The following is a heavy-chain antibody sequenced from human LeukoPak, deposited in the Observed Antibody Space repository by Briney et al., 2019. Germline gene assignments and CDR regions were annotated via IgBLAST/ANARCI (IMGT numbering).Heavy chain of an antibody. CDR1: GFTFNDYA. J-gene: IGHJ5*02. Sequence: PGRSLRLSCAASGFTFNDYAMHWVRQAPGKGLEWVSDISYDGSNKYYADSVKGRFTISRGNSKNTLYLLMNSLRAEDTAVYYCAKDYYGSGATPEAWGQGTLVTVSS. V-gene: IGHV3-30*18. D-gene: IGHD3-10*01. CDR2: ISYDGSNK. CDR3: AKDYYGSGATPEA.